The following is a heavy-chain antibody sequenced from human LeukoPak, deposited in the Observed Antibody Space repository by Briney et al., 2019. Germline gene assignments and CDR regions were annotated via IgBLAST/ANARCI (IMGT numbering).Heavy chain of an antibody. CDR2: ISYDGSNK. D-gene: IGHD3-22*01. V-gene: IGHV3-30-3*01. Sequence: PGGSLRLSCAASGFTFSGYAMHWVRQAPGKGLEWVAVISYDGSNKYYADSVKGRFTISRDNSKHTLYLQMNSLRAEDTALYYCARDGDSSGYYYEGVYYFDYWGQGTLVTVSS. CDR3: ARDGDSSGYYYEGVYYFDY. CDR1: GFTFSGYA. J-gene: IGHJ4*02.